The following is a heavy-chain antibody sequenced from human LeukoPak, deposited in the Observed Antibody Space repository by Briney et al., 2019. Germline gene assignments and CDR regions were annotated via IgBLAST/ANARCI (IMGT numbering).Heavy chain of an antibody. V-gene: IGHV1-8*02. D-gene: IGHD6-19*01. J-gene: IGHJ6*03. CDR2: MNPNSGNT. CDR3: ARSSSGWYYYYYYMDV. Sequence: ASVKVSCKASGYTFTSYGISWVRQAPGQGLEWMGWMNPNSGNTGYAQKFQGRVTMTRNTSISTAYMELSSLRSEDTAVYYCARSSSGWYYYYYYMDVWGKGTTVTISS. CDR1: GYTFTSYG.